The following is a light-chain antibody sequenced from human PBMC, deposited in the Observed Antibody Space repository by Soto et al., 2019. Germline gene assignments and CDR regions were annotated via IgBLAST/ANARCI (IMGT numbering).Light chain of an antibody. J-gene: IGLJ1*01. V-gene: IGLV1-51*01. CDR3: GTWDSSLSAGRV. Sequence: QSVLTQPPSVSAAPGQKVTISCSGSSSNIGNNYVSWYQQLPGTAPKLLIYDNNKRPSGIPDRFSGSKSGTSATLGITGLQTGDVADYYCGTWDSSLSAGRVFGTGTKVTAL. CDR2: DNN. CDR1: SSNIGNNY.